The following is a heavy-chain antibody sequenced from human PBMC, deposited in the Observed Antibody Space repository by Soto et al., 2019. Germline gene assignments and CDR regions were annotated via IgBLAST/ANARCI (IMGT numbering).Heavy chain of an antibody. D-gene: IGHD3-16*01. CDR3: ATQTISYTWGV. J-gene: IGHJ6*02. CDR2: LSRGDER. Sequence: QVQLQESGPGLVKPSETLSLTCTVSGAPITTTKWWAWVRLPPGKGLEWIGELSRGDERNSKPSLEGRFTMSLDKSNNHFSLKLTSVTAAYTAIYYCATQTISYTWGVWGRGTSVTVSS. CDR1: GAPITTTKW. V-gene: IGHV4-4*02.